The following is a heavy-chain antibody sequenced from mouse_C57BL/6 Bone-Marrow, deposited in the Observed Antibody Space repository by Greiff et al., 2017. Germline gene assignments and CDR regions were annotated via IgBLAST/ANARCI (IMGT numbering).Heavy chain of an antibody. Sequence: EVKLMESGGGLVKPGGSLKLSCAASGFTFSDYGMHWVRQAPETGLEWVAYISSGSSTIYNADTVKGRFTFSRDNAKTTLFLQMTSLRSEDTAMYYCARTRLRGPFDYWGQGTTLTVSS. D-gene: IGHD2-2*01. CDR2: ISSGSSTI. CDR3: ARTRLRGPFDY. CDR1: GFTFSDYG. V-gene: IGHV5-17*01. J-gene: IGHJ2*01.